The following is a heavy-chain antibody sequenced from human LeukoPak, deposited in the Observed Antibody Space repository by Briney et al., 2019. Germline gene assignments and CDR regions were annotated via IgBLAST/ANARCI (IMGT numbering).Heavy chain of an antibody. CDR2: IWYDGSNK. Sequence: GGSLRLSCAASGFTFSSYGMHWVRQTPGKGLEWVAVIWYDGSNKYYADSVKGRFTISRDNAKNTLYLQMNSLRADDTAVHYCAREDGSGAFDPWGQGTLVTVSS. J-gene: IGHJ5*02. CDR3: AREDGSGAFDP. D-gene: IGHD3-10*01. CDR1: GFTFSSYG. V-gene: IGHV3-33*01.